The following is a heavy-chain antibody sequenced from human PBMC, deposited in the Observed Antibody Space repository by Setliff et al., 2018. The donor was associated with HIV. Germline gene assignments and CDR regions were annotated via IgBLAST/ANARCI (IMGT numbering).Heavy chain of an antibody. CDR3: VAVTSLGGFKVLGS. CDR2: IKTRADGGAA. CDR1: GFNFVNAW. Sequence: GSLRLSCATSGFNFVNAWMSWVRQAPGKGLECLGRIKTRADGGAADSAEPVKGRFTISRDDSKSTLYLQMNSLKTEDTAVYYCVAVTSLGGFKVLGSWGQGTLVTVSS. D-gene: IGHD3-16*01. J-gene: IGHJ4*02. V-gene: IGHV3-15*01.